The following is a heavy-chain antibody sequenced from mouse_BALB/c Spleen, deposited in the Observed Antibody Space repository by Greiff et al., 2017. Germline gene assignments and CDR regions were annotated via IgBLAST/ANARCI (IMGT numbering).Heavy chain of an antibody. CDR1: GFSFSSYD. Sequence: EVKVVESGGGLVKPGGSLKLSCAASGFSFSSYDMSWVRQTPEKRLEWVAYISSGGGSTYYPDTVKGRFTISRDNAKNTLYLQMSSLKSEDTAMYYCARRGNWDWFAYWGQGTLVTVSA. CDR3: ARRGNWDWFAY. V-gene: IGHV5-12-1*01. CDR2: ISSGGGST. J-gene: IGHJ3*01. D-gene: IGHD4-1*01.